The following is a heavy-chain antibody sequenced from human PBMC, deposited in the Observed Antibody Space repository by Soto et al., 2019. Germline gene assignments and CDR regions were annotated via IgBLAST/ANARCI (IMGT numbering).Heavy chain of an antibody. D-gene: IGHD2-15*01. Sequence: QVQLVQSGAEVKKPGASVKVSCKASGYTFTSYGISWVRQAPGQGLEWMGWISAYNGNTNYAQKLQGRVTMTTDTSTSTAYMELRSLRSDDTAVYYCARDRTEDIVVVVAAEFDYWGPGTLVTVSS. CDR2: ISAYNGNT. CDR1: GYTFTSYG. CDR3: ARDRTEDIVVVVAAEFDY. J-gene: IGHJ4*02. V-gene: IGHV1-18*04.